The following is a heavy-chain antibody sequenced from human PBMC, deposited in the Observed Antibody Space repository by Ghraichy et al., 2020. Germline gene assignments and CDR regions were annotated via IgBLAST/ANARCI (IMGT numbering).Heavy chain of an antibody. V-gene: IGHV3-23*01. CDR1: GFTFSSYA. CDR2: ISGSGGST. J-gene: IGHJ6*03. D-gene: IGHD3-22*01. CDR3: AKGGPYYYDSSGYYTYYYYMDV. Sequence: GGSLRLSCAASGFTFSSYAMSWVRQAPGKGLEWVSAISGSGGSTYYADSVKGRFTISRDNSKNTLYLQMNSLRAEDTAVYYCAKGGPYYYDSSGYYTYYYYMDVWGKGTTVTVSS.